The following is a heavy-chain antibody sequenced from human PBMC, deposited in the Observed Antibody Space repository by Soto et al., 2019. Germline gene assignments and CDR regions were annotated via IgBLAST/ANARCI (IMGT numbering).Heavy chain of an antibody. V-gene: IGHV1-69*12. CDR3: ARGPDDEGYFDH. J-gene: IGHJ4*02. CDR2: IILPFGTA. CDR1: GGTFSNYA. D-gene: IGHD1-1*01. Sequence: QVRLVQSGAEVKKPGSSVKVSCKASGGTFSNYAISWVRQAPGQGLEWMGGIILPFGTANYAEKFQDRVSITAEESMTTTHMELRGLRSDDTAVYYCARGPDDEGYFDHWGQGTLVTVSS.